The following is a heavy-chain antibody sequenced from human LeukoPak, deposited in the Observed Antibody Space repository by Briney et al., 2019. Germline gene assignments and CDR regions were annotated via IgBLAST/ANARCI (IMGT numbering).Heavy chain of an antibody. D-gene: IGHD3-22*01. CDR2: ISYEGTNK. J-gene: IGHJ3*02. V-gene: IGHV3-30*04. CDR3: ASSYFDNSLHAYDI. Sequence: GGSLRLSCAASGFTFSNYAMHWVRQAPGKGLEWVAVISYEGTNKYYADSVKGRFTISRDSSKNTLYLQMNSLRAEDTAVYFCASSYFDNSLHAYDIWGQGTMVTVSS. CDR1: GFTFSNYA.